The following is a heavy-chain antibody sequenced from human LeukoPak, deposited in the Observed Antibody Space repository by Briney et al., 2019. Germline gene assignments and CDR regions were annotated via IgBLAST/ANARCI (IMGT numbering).Heavy chain of an antibody. J-gene: IGHJ4*02. D-gene: IGHD5-18*01. CDR2: IIPIFGTA. CDR1: GGAFSSYA. CDR3: ARETGYSYGQYYFDY. Sequence: ASVKVSCKASGGAFSSYAISWVRQAPGQGLEWMGGIIPIFGTANYAQKFQGRVTITADESTSTAYMELSSLRSEDTAVYYCARETGYSYGQYYFDYWGQGTLVTVSS. V-gene: IGHV1-69*13.